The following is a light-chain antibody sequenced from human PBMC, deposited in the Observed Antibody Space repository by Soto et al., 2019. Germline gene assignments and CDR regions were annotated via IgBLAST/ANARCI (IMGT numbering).Light chain of an antibody. CDR2: YAS. Sequence: EIVMTQSPATLSVSPGERATLSCRASQSVTSNLAWYQQKPGQPPRLLIYYASTRATGIPSRFSGSGSGTEFTLTISSLQSEDFAVYYCQQYNNWPPSWTLGQGTKVDIK. CDR3: QQYNNWPPSWT. V-gene: IGKV3-15*01. CDR1: QSVTSN. J-gene: IGKJ1*01.